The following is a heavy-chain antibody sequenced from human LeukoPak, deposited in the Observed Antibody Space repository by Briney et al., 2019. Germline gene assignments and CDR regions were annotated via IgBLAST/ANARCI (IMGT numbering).Heavy chain of an antibody. CDR2: INPKSGGT. CDR3: ASGGDYYDSSGYYYWFDP. D-gene: IGHD3-22*01. V-gene: IGHV1-2*02. CDR1: GYTFTDYY. Sequence: ASVKVSCKASGYTFTDYYMHWVRQAPGQGLEWMGWINPKSGGTNYAQKFQGRVTITADKSTSTAYMELSSLRSEDTAVYYCASGGDYYDSSGYYYWFDPWGQGTLVTVSS. J-gene: IGHJ5*02.